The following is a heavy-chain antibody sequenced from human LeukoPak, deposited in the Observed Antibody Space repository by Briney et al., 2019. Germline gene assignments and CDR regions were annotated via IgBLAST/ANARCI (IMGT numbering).Heavy chain of an antibody. J-gene: IGHJ4*02. CDR2: ISYDGSNK. Sequence: PGGSLRLSCAASGFIFSSYAMHWVRQAPGKGLEWVAAISYDGSNKYYADSVKGRFTISRDNSKNTLYLQMDSLRAEDTAVYYCARDRGSNDPIDYWGQGTLVTVSS. D-gene: IGHD2-15*01. V-gene: IGHV3-30*03. CDR3: ARDRGSNDPIDY. CDR1: GFIFSSYA.